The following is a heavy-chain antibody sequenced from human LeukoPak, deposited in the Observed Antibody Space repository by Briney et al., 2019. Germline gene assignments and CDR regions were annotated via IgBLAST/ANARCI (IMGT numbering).Heavy chain of an antibody. D-gene: IGHD3-10*01. CDR1: GGSISSGGYY. CDR2: IYYSGST. CDR3: ARGRGSPDFDY. J-gene: IGHJ4*02. V-gene: IGHV4-61*08. Sequence: SETLSLTCTVSGGSISSGGYYWSWIRQPPGKGLEWIGYIYYSGSTNYNPSLKSRATISVDTSKNQFSLKLSSVTAADTAVYYCARGRGSPDFDYWGQGTLVTVSS.